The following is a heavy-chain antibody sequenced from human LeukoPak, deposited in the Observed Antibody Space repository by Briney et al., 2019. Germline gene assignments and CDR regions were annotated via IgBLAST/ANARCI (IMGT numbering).Heavy chain of an antibody. CDR3: ARVEWDYYDSSGYYFDY. D-gene: IGHD3-22*01. Sequence: GESLKISCKGSGYTFTSYGISWVRQAPGQGLEWMGWISAYNGNTNYAQKLQGRVTMTTDTSTSTAYMELRSLRSDDTAVYYCARVEWDYYDSSGYYFDYWGQGTLVTVSS. CDR2: ISAYNGNT. CDR1: GYTFTSYG. J-gene: IGHJ4*02. V-gene: IGHV1-18*01.